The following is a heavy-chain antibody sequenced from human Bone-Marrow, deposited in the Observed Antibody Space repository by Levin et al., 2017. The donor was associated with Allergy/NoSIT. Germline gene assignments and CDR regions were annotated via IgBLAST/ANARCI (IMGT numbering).Heavy chain of an antibody. V-gene: IGHV1-69*13. CDR3: ATINTAMVTALVY. Sequence: SAKVSCKASGGTFNSFAITWVRQVPGQGLEWMGGIVPMFGLTAYAQKFQGRLTITADASTSTAYMELSGLRSEDTALYYCATINTAMVTALVYWGQGTLVTVSS. CDR1: GGTFNSFA. D-gene: IGHD5-18*01. J-gene: IGHJ4*02. CDR2: IVPMFGLT.